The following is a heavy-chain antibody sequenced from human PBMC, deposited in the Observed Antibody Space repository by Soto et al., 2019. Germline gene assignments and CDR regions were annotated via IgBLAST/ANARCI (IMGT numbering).Heavy chain of an antibody. V-gene: IGHV4-30-2*01. J-gene: IGHJ5*02. D-gene: IGHD3-22*01. CDR1: GGSISSGGYS. CDR2: IYHSGST. CDR3: ARAGRRYYDSSGYYYDWFDP. Sequence: QLQLQESGSGLVKPSQTLSLTCAVSGGSISSGGYSWSWIRQPPGKGLEWIGYIYHSGSTYYNPSLKSRVTISVDRSKNQFSLKLSSATAADTAVYYCARAGRRYYDSSGYYYDWFDPWGQGTLVTVSS.